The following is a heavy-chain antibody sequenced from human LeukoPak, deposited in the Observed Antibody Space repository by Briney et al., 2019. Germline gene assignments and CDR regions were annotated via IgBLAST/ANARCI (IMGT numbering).Heavy chain of an antibody. Sequence: PGGSLRLSCAASGFTFSGYAMGWVRQAPGKGLEWVSAISGSDGSTNYSDSVKGRFTISRDDSMNTLYLQMNSLRAEDTAVYYSGEHGTQHISNWCYAEKYYFYMDVWGNGTTVTVSS. CDR1: GFTFSGYA. V-gene: IGHV3-23*01. J-gene: IGHJ6*03. CDR3: GEHGTQHISNWCYAEKYYFYMDV. D-gene: IGHD2-2*01. CDR2: ISGSDGST.